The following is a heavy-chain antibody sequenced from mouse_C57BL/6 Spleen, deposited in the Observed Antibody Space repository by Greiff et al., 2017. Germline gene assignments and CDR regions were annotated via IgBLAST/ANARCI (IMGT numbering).Heavy chain of an antibody. Sequence: VKLQQPGAELVRPGSSVTLSCKASGYTFTSYWMDWVKQRPGQGLEWIGNIYPSDSETHYNQKFKDKATLTVDKSSSTAYMQLSSLTSEDSAVYYCARKDDYDYDGAFAYWGQGTLVTASA. V-gene: IGHV1-61*01. CDR2: IYPSDSET. J-gene: IGHJ3*01. D-gene: IGHD2-4*01. CDR3: ARKDDYDYDGAFAY. CDR1: GYTFTSYW.